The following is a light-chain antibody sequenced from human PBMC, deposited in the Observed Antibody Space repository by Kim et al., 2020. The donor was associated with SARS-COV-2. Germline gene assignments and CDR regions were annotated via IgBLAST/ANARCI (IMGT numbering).Light chain of an antibody. CDR2: DAS. J-gene: IGKJ1*01. V-gene: IGKV3-15*01. Sequence: EIVMTQSPATLSVSPGERATLSCRASQSVTNNLAWYQRKPGQTPRLLIYDASTRATGIPARFSGSGSGTEFTLTISGLQSEDLALYYCQQYENWPWTFGQGTKLEI. CDR3: QQYENWPWT. CDR1: QSVTNN.